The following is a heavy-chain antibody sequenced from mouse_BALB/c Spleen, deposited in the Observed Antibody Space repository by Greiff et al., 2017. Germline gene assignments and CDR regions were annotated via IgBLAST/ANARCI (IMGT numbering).Heavy chain of an antibody. CDR1: GDSITSGY. V-gene: IGHV3-8*02. J-gene: IGHJ3*01. CDR2: ISYSGST. D-gene: IGHD2-3*01. CDR3: ARMVYDGYPFAY. Sequence: VQLQQSGPSLVKPSQTLSLTCSVTGDSITSGYWNWIRKFPGNKLEYMGYISYSGSTYYNPSLKSRISITRDTSKNQYYLQLNSVTTEDTATYYCARMVYDGYPFAYWGQGTLVTVSA.